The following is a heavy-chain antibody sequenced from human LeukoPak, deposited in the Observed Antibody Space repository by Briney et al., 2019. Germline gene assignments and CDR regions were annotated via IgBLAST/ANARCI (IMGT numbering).Heavy chain of an antibody. V-gene: IGHV3-30*04. CDR3: ARDDPISRYMDV. J-gene: IGHJ6*03. Sequence: GRSLRLSCAASGFTLSIYAMNWVRQAPGKGLEWVSVISYDGSNKYYADSVKGRFTISRDNSKNTLFLQMDSLRTEDTAVYYCARDDPISRYMDVWGRGTAVTVSS. CDR1: GFTLSIYA. CDR2: ISYDGSNK.